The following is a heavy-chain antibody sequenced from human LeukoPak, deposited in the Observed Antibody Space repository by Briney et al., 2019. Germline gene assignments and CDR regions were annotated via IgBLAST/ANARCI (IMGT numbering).Heavy chain of an antibody. V-gene: IGHV1-2*02. J-gene: IGHJ5*01. CDR2: INPNSGGT. D-gene: IGHD4-17*01. Sequence: ASVKVSCKASGYTFTVYYIHWVRQAPGQGLEWMGWINPNSGGTNYAQKFQGRVTMTRDTSISTAYMELSRLRSDDTAVYYCARVTVKPNWFDPCGQGTLVTASS. CDR1: GYTFTVYY. CDR3: ARVTVKPNWFDP.